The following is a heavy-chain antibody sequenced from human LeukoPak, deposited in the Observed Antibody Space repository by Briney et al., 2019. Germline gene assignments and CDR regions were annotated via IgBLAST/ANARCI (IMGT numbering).Heavy chain of an antibody. D-gene: IGHD4-17*01. Sequence: ASVKVSCKASGYTFTDYYFNWVRQAPGQGLDWMGWINPNSGGTHYAQSFQDRVTMTRDTSINTAYMEVSRLRSDDTAVYYCARTLTTATWDFWGQGTLVTVSS. CDR3: ARTLTTATWDF. CDR2: INPNSGGT. CDR1: GYTFTDYY. V-gene: IGHV1-2*02. J-gene: IGHJ4*02.